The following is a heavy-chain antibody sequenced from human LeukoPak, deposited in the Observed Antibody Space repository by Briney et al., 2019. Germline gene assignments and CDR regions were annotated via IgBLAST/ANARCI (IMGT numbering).Heavy chain of an antibody. CDR1: GGTFSSYA. CDR2: IIPIFGTA. CDR3: ATPSGDYYAY. Sequence: ASVKVSCKASGGTFSSYAISWVRQAPGQGLEWMGGIIPIFGTANYAQKFQDRVTITADESTSTAYMELSSLRSEDTAVYYCATPSGDYYAYWGQGTLVTVSS. D-gene: IGHD3-10*01. J-gene: IGHJ4*02. V-gene: IGHV1-69*13.